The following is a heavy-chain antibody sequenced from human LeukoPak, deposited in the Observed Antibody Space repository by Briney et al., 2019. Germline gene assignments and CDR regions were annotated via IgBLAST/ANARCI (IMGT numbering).Heavy chain of an antibody. Sequence: GGSLRLSCSVSGFTFSTYVMDWVRQAPGKGLEYVSAISSNGDNTYYADSMKGRFTISRDNSKNTLYLQMSSLRADDAAVYYCVRGTGYWGQGTLVTVSS. CDR3: VRGTGY. CDR1: GFTFSTYV. J-gene: IGHJ4*02. V-gene: IGHV3-64D*06. CDR2: ISSNGDNT.